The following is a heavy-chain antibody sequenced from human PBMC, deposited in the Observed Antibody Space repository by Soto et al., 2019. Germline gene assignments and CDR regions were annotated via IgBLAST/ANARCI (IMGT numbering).Heavy chain of an antibody. CDR3: ASLEPLTAKGFDY. Sequence: SETLSLTCTVSGGSISSSSYYWGWIRQPPGKGLEWIGSIYYSGSTYYNPSLKSRVTISVDTSKNQFSLKLSSVTAADTAVYYCASLEPLTAKGFDYWGQGTLVTVSS. CDR1: GGSISSSSYY. D-gene: IGHD3-9*01. V-gene: IGHV4-39*01. CDR2: IYYSGST. J-gene: IGHJ4*02.